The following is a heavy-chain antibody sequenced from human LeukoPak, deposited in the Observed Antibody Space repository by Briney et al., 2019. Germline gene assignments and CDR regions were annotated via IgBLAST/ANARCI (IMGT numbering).Heavy chain of an antibody. J-gene: IGHJ4*02. CDR3: ARAREQQPTFDY. V-gene: IGHV3-21*04. CDR1: GFTFSSDS. CDR2: ISSSSSFI. Sequence: GGSLRLSCAASGFTFSSDSMNWIRQAPGKGLEWVSFISSSSSFIYYADSLKGRFTISRDNAKNSLYLQMNSLRAEDTAVYYCARAREQQPTFDYWGQGTLVTVSS. D-gene: IGHD6-13*01.